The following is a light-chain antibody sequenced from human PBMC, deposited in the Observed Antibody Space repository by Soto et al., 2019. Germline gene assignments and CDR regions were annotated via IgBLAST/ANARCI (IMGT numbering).Light chain of an antibody. J-gene: IGLJ1*01. CDR2: DVT. Sequence: QSALTQPRSVSGSPGQSVTISCTGTRSDVGGYNYVSWYQQHPGKAPKLMIYDVTKRPSGVPDRFSGSKSGNTASLTISGLQADDEADYYCCSYAASYIFVFGTRTKLTVL. CDR1: RSDVGGYNY. V-gene: IGLV2-11*01. CDR3: CSYAASYIFV.